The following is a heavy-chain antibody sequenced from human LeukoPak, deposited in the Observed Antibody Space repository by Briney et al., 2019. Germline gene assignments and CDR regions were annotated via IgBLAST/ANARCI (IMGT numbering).Heavy chain of an antibody. CDR3: SRYYASGRRRYFDY. D-gene: IGHD3-10*01. V-gene: IGHV3-49*03. CDR1: GFTFGEYP. Sequence: GGSLRLSCTTSGFTFGEYPMSWIRQAPGKGLEWVGFIRSKAYGGTSEYAASVEGRFIISRDDSKSIAYLQMNSLKIEDTAAYYCSRYYASGRRRYFDYWGQGTLVTVSS. CDR2: IRSKAYGGTS. J-gene: IGHJ4*02.